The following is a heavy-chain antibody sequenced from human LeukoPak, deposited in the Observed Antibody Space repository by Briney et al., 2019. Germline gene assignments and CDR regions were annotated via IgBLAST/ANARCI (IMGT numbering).Heavy chain of an antibody. J-gene: IGHJ4*02. Sequence: GRSLRLSCAASGFTFDDYAMHWVRQAPGKGLEWVSGISWNSGSIGYADSVKGRFTISRDNAKNSLYLQMNSLRAEDMALYYCAKDTAMVPQYYFDYWGQGTLVTVSS. D-gene: IGHD5-18*01. CDR1: GFTFDDYA. V-gene: IGHV3-9*03. CDR2: ISWNSGSI. CDR3: AKDTAMVPQYYFDY.